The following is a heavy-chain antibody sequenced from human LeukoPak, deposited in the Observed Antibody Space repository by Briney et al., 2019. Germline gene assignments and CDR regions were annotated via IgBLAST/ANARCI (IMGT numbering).Heavy chain of an antibody. D-gene: IGHD3-22*01. Sequence: PGGSLRLSCAASGFTFSSYAMSWVRQAPGKGLEWVSAISGSGGSTYYADSVKGRFTISRDNAKNSLYLQMNSLRAEDTAVYYCARAKPDKGYFYYYYLDVWGEGTTVTVSS. J-gene: IGHJ6*03. CDR3: ARAKPDKGYFYYYYLDV. CDR1: GFTFSSYA. V-gene: IGHV3-23*01. CDR2: ISGSGGST.